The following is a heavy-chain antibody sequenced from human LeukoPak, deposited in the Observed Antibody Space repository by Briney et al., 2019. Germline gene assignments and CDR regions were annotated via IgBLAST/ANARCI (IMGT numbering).Heavy chain of an antibody. V-gene: IGHV4-59*08. D-gene: IGHD4-23*01. CDR2: IYYSGST. J-gene: IGHJ3*02. CDR1: GGSISSYY. CDR3: ARDKGNDAFDI. Sequence: SETLSLTCTVSGGSISSYYWSWIRQPPGKGLEWIGYIYYSGSTNYNPSLKSRVTISVDTSKNQFSLKLSSVTAADTAVYYCARDKGNDAFDIWGQGTMVTVSS.